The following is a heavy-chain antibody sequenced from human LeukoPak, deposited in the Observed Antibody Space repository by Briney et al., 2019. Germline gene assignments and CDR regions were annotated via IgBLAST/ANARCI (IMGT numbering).Heavy chain of an antibody. J-gene: IGHJ3*02. Sequence: GASVKVSCKASGYTFTGYYMHWVRQAPGQGLEWMGWINPNSGGTNYAQKFQGRVTMTRDTSISTAYMELSRLRSDDTAVYYCARFPIVVVTAIPAGAFDIWGQGTMVTVSS. D-gene: IGHD2-21*02. V-gene: IGHV1-2*02. CDR1: GYTFTGYY. CDR2: INPNSGGT. CDR3: ARFPIVVVTAIPAGAFDI.